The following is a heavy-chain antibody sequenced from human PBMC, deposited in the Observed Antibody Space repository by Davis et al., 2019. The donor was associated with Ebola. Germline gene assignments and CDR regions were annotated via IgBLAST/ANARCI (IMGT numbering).Heavy chain of an antibody. CDR2: IIPIFGTA. J-gene: IGHJ4*02. D-gene: IGHD6-13*01. V-gene: IGHV1-69*05. CDR3: ARGGAGSSSWYFFDF. CDR1: GGTFSSYA. Sequence: SVKVSCKASGGTFSSYAISWVRQAPGQGLEWMGGIIPIFGTANYAQKFQGRVTITTDKSTGTAYMDLNSLRSEDTAVYYCARGGAGSSSWYFFDFWGQGTLVTVSS.